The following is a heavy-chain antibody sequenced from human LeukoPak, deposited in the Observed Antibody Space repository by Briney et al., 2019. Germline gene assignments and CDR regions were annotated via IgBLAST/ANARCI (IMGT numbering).Heavy chain of an antibody. Sequence: SETLSLTCTVSGGSISSGGYYWSWIRQHPGKVLEWIGYIYYSGSTYYNPSLKSRVTISVDTSKNQFSLKLSSVTAADTAVYYCARGDYGSGSYGDYWGQGTLVTVSS. CDR3: ARGDYGSGSYGDY. D-gene: IGHD3-10*01. CDR2: IYYSGST. V-gene: IGHV4-31*03. J-gene: IGHJ4*02. CDR1: GGSISSGGYY.